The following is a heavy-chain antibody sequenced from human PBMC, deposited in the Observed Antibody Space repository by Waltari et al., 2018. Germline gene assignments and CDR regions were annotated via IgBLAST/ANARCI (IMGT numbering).Heavy chain of an antibody. J-gene: IGHJ1*01. CDR3: ARAYSSTEYFQH. CDR1: GGSISGYY. V-gene: IGHV4-4*07. D-gene: IGHD6-13*01. Sequence: QVQLQESGPGLVKPSETLSLTCTVSGGSISGYYWNCVRQPAGKGLEGIGRVYTSGSTNYNPSLKSRVTISVDTSKNQFSLKLSSVTAADTAVYYCARAYSSTEYFQHWGQGTLVTVSS. CDR2: VYTSGST.